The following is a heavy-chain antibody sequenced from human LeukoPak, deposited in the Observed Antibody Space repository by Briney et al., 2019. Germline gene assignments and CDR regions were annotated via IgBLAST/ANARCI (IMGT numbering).Heavy chain of an antibody. D-gene: IGHD1-14*01. CDR1: GYSFSSYW. Sequence: GESLKISCKGSGYSFSSYWIVWVRQMPGKGLEWMGIIFPGDSDTRFSPSFQGQVTISADKSINTAYLQWSSLKASDTAMYYCATTTANWFDPWGQGTLVTVSS. V-gene: IGHV5-51*01. CDR3: ATTTANWFDP. CDR2: IFPGDSDT. J-gene: IGHJ5*02.